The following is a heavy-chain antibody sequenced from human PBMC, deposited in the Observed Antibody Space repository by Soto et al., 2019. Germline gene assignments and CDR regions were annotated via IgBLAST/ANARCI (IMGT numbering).Heavy chain of an antibody. CDR1: GGSISSSSYY. Sequence: SETLSLTCTVSGGSISSSSYYWGWIRQPPGKGLEWIGSIYYSGSTYYNPSLKSRVTISVDTSKNQFSLKLSSVTAADTAVYYCARQYNWNYAPNWFDPWGQGTLVTVSS. CDR2: IYYSGST. CDR3: ARQYNWNYAPNWFDP. D-gene: IGHD1-7*01. J-gene: IGHJ5*02. V-gene: IGHV4-39*01.